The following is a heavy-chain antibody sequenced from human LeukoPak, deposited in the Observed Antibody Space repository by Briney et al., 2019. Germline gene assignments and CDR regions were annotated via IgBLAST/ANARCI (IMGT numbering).Heavy chain of an antibody. CDR3: ARGDGYCSSISCLNWFYP. D-gene: IGHD2-2*03. V-gene: IGHV4-31*03. J-gene: IGHJ5*02. CDR2: IYYSGST. Sequence: PSETLSLTCTVSGGSISSGGYYWSWIRQHPGKGLEWIGYIYYSGSTYYNPSLKSRVTISADTSKNQFSLKLSSVTAADTAVYYCARGDGYCSSISCLNWFYPWGQGTLVTVSS. CDR1: GGSISSGGYY.